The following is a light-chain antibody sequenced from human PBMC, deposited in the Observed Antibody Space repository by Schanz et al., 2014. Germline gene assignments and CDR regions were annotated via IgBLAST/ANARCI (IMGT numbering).Light chain of an antibody. V-gene: IGLV2-8*01. CDR1: SSDVGSYNL. Sequence: QSALIQPPSVSGSPGQSVPISCTGTSSDVGSYNLVSWYQQHPGKAPKLMIYEVSKRPSGVPDRFSGSKSGNTASLTVSGLQAEDEADYYCSSYAGNNNLRVLFGGGTKVTVL. CDR3: SSYAGNNNLRVL. J-gene: IGLJ2*01. CDR2: EVS.